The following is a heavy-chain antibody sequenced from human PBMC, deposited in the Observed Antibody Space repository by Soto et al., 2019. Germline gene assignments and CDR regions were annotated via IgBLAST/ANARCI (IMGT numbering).Heavy chain of an antibody. J-gene: IGHJ4*02. CDR1: GYTFTSYD. CDR2: MNPNSGNT. Sequence: QVQLVQSGAEVKKPGASVKVSCKASGYTFTSYDINWVRQATGQGLEWMGWMNPNSGNTGYAQKFQGRVTMTRNTSISTAYMELSSLRSEDTAVDYCARGADIVVVVAAAAFDYWGQGTLVTVSS. D-gene: IGHD2-15*01. V-gene: IGHV1-8*01. CDR3: ARGADIVVVVAAAAFDY.